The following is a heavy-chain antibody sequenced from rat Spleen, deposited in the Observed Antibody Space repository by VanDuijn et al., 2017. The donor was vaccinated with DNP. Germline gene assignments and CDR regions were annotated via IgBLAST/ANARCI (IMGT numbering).Heavy chain of an antibody. D-gene: IGHD1-2*01. CDR1: GFSLTSYT. J-gene: IGHJ2*01. CDR3: TSLWYSSPLY. V-gene: IGHV2-6*01. Sequence: QVQLKESGPGLVQPSQTLSLTCTVSGFSLTSYTVSWVRQPPGEGLEWIAAISSGGRTYYNSALKSRLSISRDTSKSQVFLKMNSLQTEDTAIYFCTSLWYSSPLYWGQGVMVTVSS. CDR2: ISSGGRT.